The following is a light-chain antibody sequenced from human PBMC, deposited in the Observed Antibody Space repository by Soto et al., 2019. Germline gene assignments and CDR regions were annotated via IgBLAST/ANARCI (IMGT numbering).Light chain of an antibody. V-gene: IGLV2-14*03. J-gene: IGLJ1*01. Sequence: QSVLTQPASVSGSPGQSITISCTGTSSDVGGYNDVSWYQQHPGKAPKLIISDVSNRPSGVSNRFSGSKSGNTASLTISGLHAEDEADYYCNSYTSSSTHVFGTGTKLTVL. CDR3: NSYTSSSTHV. CDR1: SSDVGGYND. CDR2: DVS.